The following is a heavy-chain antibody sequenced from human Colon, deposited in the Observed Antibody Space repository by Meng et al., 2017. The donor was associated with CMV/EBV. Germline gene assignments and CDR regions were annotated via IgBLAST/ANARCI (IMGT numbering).Heavy chain of an antibody. CDR1: GFRFSSYA. J-gene: IGHJ4*02. V-gene: IGHV3-30*04. CDR2: ISFHEKNE. CDR3: ARELYSNYVLGQPQVPSFDY. D-gene: IGHD4-11*01. Sequence: GGSLRLSCAASGFRFSSYAMHWVRQAPGKGLEWVAAISFHEKNEYYADSVKGRFTISTDAPGDTLYLQTKSLRAEDTAVYYCARELYSNYVLGQPQVPSFDYWGQGTLVTVSS.